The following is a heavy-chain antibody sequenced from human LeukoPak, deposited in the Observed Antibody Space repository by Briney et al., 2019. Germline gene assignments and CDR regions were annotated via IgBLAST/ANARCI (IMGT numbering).Heavy chain of an antibody. Sequence: GSLRLSFAASGFTFDDYGMSWVRQAPGKGLEWVSGINWNGGSTGYADSVKGRFTISRDNAKNSLYLQMNSLRAEDTALYYCARDLGAAVAGDFDYWGQGTLVTVSS. D-gene: IGHD6-19*01. CDR2: INWNGGST. CDR3: ARDLGAAVAGDFDY. J-gene: IGHJ4*02. CDR1: GFTFDDYG. V-gene: IGHV3-20*03.